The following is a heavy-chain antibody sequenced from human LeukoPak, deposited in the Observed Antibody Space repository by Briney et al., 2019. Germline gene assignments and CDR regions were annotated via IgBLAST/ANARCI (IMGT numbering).Heavy chain of an antibody. CDR3: AKDRGAAGYWADY. D-gene: IGHD6-13*01. CDR2: IRYDGSNK. CDR1: GFTFSTSG. V-gene: IGHV3-30*02. Sequence: GGSLRLSCEASGFTFSTSGMHWARQAPGKGLEWVAFIRYDGSNKYYADSVKGRFTISRDNSKNTLYLQMNSLRAEDTAVYYCAKDRGAAGYWADYWGQGTLVTVSS. J-gene: IGHJ4*02.